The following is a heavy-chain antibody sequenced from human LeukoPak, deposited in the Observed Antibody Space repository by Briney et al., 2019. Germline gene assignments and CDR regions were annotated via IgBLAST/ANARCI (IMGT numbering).Heavy chain of an antibody. J-gene: IGHJ6*03. Sequence: GASVKVSCTASGYKFTNYGISWVRQAPGQGLEWMGWISPYNGNTIYAQKLQGRVTMTTDTSTSTAYMELRSLRADDTAVYYCAAAQGYYYYYMDVWGKGTTVTVSS. CDR3: AAAQGYYYYYMDV. D-gene: IGHD6-6*01. CDR1: GYKFTNYG. V-gene: IGHV1-18*01. CDR2: ISPYNGNT.